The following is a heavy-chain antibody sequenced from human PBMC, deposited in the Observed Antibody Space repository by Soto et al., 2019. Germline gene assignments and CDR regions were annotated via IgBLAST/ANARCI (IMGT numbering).Heavy chain of an antibody. J-gene: IGHJ6*02. Sequence: SETLSLTCAVYGGSFSGYYWSWIRQPPGKGLEWIGEINHSGSTNYNPSLKSRVTISVDTSKNQFSLKLSSVTAADTAVYYCARGRRVVAVHLYYYCGMDVWGRGTTGTVSS. D-gene: IGHD2-15*01. CDR1: GGSFSGYY. CDR3: ARGRRVVAVHLYYYCGMDV. CDR2: INHSGST. V-gene: IGHV4-34*01.